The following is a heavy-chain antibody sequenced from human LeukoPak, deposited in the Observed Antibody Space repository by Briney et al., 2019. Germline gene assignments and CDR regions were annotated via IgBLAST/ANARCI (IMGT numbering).Heavy chain of an antibody. D-gene: IGHD1-14*01. V-gene: IGHV1-18*01. J-gene: IGHJ6*03. CDR2: VSAFNGNT. Sequence: GSVKVSCMASGDTFTSYGIRWVRQALGQGREWMGLVSAFNGNTNYAQKLQGRVTMATDTSTSTAYMELRSLRSDDTAVYYCARESVLYRKPDYYYYMDVWGKGTTVTVSS. CDR3: ARESVLYRKPDYYYYMDV. CDR1: GDTFTSYG.